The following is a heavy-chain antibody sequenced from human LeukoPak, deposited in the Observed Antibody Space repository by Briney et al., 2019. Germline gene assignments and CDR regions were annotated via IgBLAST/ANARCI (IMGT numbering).Heavy chain of an antibody. CDR2: INPNSGGT. CDR1: GYTFTGYY. CDR3: ARVVPYYYDSSGPPDDY. J-gene: IGHJ4*02. V-gene: IGHV1-2*02. Sequence: ASVKVSCKASGYTFTGYYIHWVRQAPGQGLEWMGWINPNSGGTNYAQKFQGRVTMTRDTSISTAYMELSRLRSDDTAVYYCARVVPYYYDSSGPPDDYWGQGTMVTVSS. D-gene: IGHD3-22*01.